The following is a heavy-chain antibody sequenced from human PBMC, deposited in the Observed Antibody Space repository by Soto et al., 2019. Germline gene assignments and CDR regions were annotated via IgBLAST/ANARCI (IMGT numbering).Heavy chain of an antibody. D-gene: IGHD3-3*01. Sequence: QVQLVQSGAEVKKPGASVKVSCKASGYTFTSYGTSWVRQAPGQGPEWMGWISAYNGNTNYAQKLQGRVTMTTDTSTSTAYMELRSLRSDDTDVYYCARHTIFGVVMGWFDPWGQGTLVTVSS. CDR1: GYTFTSYG. V-gene: IGHV1-18*01. CDR2: ISAYNGNT. CDR3: ARHTIFGVVMGWFDP. J-gene: IGHJ5*02.